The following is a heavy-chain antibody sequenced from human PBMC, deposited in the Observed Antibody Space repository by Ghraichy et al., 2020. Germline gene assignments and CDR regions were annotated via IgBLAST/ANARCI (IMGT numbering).Heavy chain of an antibody. V-gene: IGHV3-64*02. CDR2: ISSNGGST. D-gene: IGHD1-1*01. J-gene: IGHJ6*02. CDR3: ARDRGGWNDVSYGMDV. CDR1: GFTFSSYA. Sequence: GESLNISCAASGFTFSSYAMHWVRQAPGKGLEYVSAISSNGGSTYYADSVKGRFTISRDNSKNTLYLQMGSLRAEDMAVYYCARDRGGWNDVSYGMDVWGQGTTVTVSS.